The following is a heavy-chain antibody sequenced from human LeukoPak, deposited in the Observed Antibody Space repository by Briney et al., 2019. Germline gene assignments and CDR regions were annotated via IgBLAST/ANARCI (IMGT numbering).Heavy chain of an antibody. CDR3: ARARSGPYGSGSLDAFDI. Sequence: SVKVSCKASGGTFSSYAISWVRQAPGQGLEWMGGIIPMFDTADFAQKFQGRVTITADTSTSTAYMQLSSLRSEDTAVYYCARARSGPYGSGSLDAFDIWGQGTMVTVSS. CDR2: IIPMFDTA. V-gene: IGHV1-69*06. J-gene: IGHJ3*02. D-gene: IGHD3-10*01. CDR1: GGTFSSYA.